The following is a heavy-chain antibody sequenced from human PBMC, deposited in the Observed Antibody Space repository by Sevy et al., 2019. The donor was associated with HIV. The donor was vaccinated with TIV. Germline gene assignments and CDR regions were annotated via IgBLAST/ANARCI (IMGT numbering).Heavy chain of an antibody. J-gene: IGHJ5*02. CDR3: ASDATAYTSSSVRFDP. V-gene: IGHV4-30-4*01. CDR1: GGSISSGNYY. Sequence: SETLSLTCTVSGGSISSGNYYWHWIRQPPGKGLEWIGYISYTGNTYYNPSLKSPVTISVYTSNNHYSLRMTSVTAADTAVYYCASDATAYTSSSVRFDPWGQGTLVTVSS. CDR2: ISYTGNT. D-gene: IGHD6-6*01.